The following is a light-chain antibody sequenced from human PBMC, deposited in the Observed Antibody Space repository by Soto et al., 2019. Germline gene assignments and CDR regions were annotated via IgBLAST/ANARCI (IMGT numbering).Light chain of an antibody. CDR1: QSVSSTY. Sequence: EVVLTQSPGTLSLSTEERATLSCRASQSVSSTYLIWYQQKPGQAPRLLIYGASSRATGVPDRFSGGGSGTDFTLTISRLEPEDFAVYYCQQSGSSPITFGQGTRLEI. V-gene: IGKV3-20*01. J-gene: IGKJ5*01. CDR3: QQSGSSPIT. CDR2: GAS.